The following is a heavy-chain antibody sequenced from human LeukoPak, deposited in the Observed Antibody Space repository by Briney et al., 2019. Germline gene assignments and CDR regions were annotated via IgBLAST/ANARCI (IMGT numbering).Heavy chain of an antibody. CDR2: ISGSGGST. Sequence: GGSLRLSCAASGFTFSSYAMSWVRQAPGKGLEWVSAISGSGGSTYYADSVKGRFTISRDNSKNTLYLQMNSLRAEDTAVYYCAKDGPSSGWYEGYYYYGMDVWCQGTTVTVSS. J-gene: IGHJ6*02. V-gene: IGHV3-23*01. D-gene: IGHD6-19*01. CDR1: GFTFSSYA. CDR3: AKDGPSSGWYEGYYYYGMDV.